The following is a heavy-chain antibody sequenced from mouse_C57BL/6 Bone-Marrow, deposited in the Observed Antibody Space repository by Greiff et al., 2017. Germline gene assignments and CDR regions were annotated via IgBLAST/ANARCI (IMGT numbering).Heavy chain of an antibody. Sequence: VKLQQPGAELVRPGTSVKLSCKASGYTFTSYWMNWVKQRPGQGLEWIGVIYPSYSYTNYNQKFKGKATLTVDTSSSTAYMQLSSLTSADSAVYDCAREELYDGNFYANYYWGQGTSVTVSS. CDR3: AREELYDGNFYANYY. J-gene: IGHJ4*01. V-gene: IGHV1-59*01. CDR1: GYTFTSYW. D-gene: IGHD2-1*01. CDR2: IYPSYSYT.